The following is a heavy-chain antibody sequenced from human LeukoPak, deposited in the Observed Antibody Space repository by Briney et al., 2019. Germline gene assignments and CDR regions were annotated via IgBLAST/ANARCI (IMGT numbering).Heavy chain of an antibody. CDR3: ATYSSSNGREFQY. J-gene: IGHJ1*01. V-gene: IGHV3-9*01. D-gene: IGHD2-2*01. CDR1: GFTFDDNA. CDR2: ISWNADTI. Sequence: GGSLRLSCAASGFTFDDNAMHWVRQAPGKGPEWVSGISWNADTIGYADSVKGRFTISRDNAKKSLYLQMNSLRPEDTAVYYCATYSSSNGREFQYWGQGTLVTVSS.